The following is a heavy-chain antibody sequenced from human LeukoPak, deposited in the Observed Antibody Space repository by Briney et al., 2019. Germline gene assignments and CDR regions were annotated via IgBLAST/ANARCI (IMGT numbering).Heavy chain of an antibody. CDR3: ARVSPNTVTTLQYFDY. CDR2: INQDSSEK. J-gene: IGHJ4*02. CDR1: GFTLSTSW. V-gene: IGHV3-7*01. Sequence: GGCLRLSCIASGFTLSTSWMSWVRQAPGKGLEWVANINQDSSEKLYVDSVKGRFTISRDNAKNSLYLQMNSLTAEDTAVYYCARVSPNTVTTLQYFDYWGQGTLVTVSS. D-gene: IGHD4-17*01.